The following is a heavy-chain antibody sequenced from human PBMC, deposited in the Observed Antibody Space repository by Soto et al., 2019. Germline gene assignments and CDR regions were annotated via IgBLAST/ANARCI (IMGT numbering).Heavy chain of an antibody. D-gene: IGHD4-17*01. CDR3: ARDLAAVNTEGLWAHYDCCGMDV. J-gene: IGHJ6*02. Sequence: QVQLVESGGGVVQPGRSLRLSCAASGFTFSNYAIHWVRQAPGKGLEWVAVISYDGTNKYYADSVKGRFTISRDNSKNTLYQQMTCLGPEVASVYYCARDLAAVNTEGLWAHYDCCGMDVWVRGATVAVCS. V-gene: IGHV3-30-3*01. CDR2: ISYDGTNK. CDR1: GFTFSNYA.